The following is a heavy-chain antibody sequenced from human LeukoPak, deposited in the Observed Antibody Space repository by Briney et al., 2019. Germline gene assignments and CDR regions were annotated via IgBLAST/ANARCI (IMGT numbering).Heavy chain of an antibody. CDR3: AKERHYLEVLHYFDY. D-gene: IGHD3-10*01. CDR1: GFTFRSFA. J-gene: IGHJ4*02. Sequence: GGSLRLSCAASGFTFRSFAMSWVRQAPGKGLEWVSVISGSGETTYSADSVEGRFTISRDNSKNTVYLQMNSLRVADTAVYYCAKERHYLEVLHYFDYWGQGTLVTVSS. CDR2: ISGSGETT. V-gene: IGHV3-23*01.